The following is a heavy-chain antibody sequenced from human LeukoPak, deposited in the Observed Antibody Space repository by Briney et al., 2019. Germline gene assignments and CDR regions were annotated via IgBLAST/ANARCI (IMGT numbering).Heavy chain of an antibody. CDR2: IYTSGST. CDR3: VSYSGSYYYFDY. V-gene: IGHV4-4*07. J-gene: IGHJ4*02. Sequence: SETLPLTCTVSGGSISSYYWSWIRQPAGKGLEWIGRIYTSGSTNYNPSLKSRVTMSVDRSKNQFPLKLSSVTAADTAVYYCVSYSGSYYYFDYWGQGTLSPSPQ. D-gene: IGHD1-26*01. CDR1: GGSISSYY.